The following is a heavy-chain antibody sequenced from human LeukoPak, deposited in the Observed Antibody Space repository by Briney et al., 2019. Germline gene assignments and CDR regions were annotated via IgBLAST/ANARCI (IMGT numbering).Heavy chain of an antibody. J-gene: IGHJ4*02. CDR1: GYTFTGYY. D-gene: IGHD6-13*01. V-gene: IGHV1-2*04. CDR3: ARDWAAAGTDYFDY. Sequence: ASVKVSCKASGYTFTGYYMHWVRQAPGQGLEWMGWINPNSGGTNYAQKFQGWVTMTRDTSISTAYMELSSLRSEDTAVYYCARDWAAAGTDYFDYWGPGTLVTVSS. CDR2: INPNSGGT.